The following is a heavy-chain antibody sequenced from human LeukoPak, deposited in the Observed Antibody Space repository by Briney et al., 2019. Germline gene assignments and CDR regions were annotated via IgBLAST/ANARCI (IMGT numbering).Heavy chain of an antibody. CDR2: IRYDGSNK. CDR1: GFTFSSYG. V-gene: IGHV3-30*02. CDR3: AKDSGQSLSVYYFDY. J-gene: IGHJ4*02. Sequence: PGGSLRLSCAASGFTFSSYGMHWVRQAPGKRLEWVAFIRYDGSNKYYADSVKGRFTISRDNSKNTLYLQMNSLRAEDTAVYYCAKDSGQSLSVYYFDYWGQGTLVTVSS. D-gene: IGHD3-10*01.